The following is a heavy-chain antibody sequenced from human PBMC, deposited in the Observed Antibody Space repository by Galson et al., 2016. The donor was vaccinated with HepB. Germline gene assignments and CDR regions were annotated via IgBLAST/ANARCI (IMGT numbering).Heavy chain of an antibody. CDR2: IYPADSDT. J-gene: IGHJ4*02. Sequence: QSGAEVKKPGESLKISCQGSGYRFASYWIGWVRQMPGKGLEWMGIIYPADSDTKYSPSLQGQVTISVDESIRTAYLQWSSLEASDTAMSYCARLTYSYCSTTRCYNPYFDYWGPGTLVTVSS. CDR1: GYRFASYW. CDR3: ARLTYSYCSTTRCYNPYFDY. D-gene: IGHD2-2*02. V-gene: IGHV5-51*01.